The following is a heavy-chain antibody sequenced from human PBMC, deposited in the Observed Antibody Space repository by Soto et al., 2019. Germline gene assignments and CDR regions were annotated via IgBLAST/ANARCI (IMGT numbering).Heavy chain of an antibody. V-gene: IGHV3-23*01. CDR1: GFTFGTTD. J-gene: IGHJ5*02. Sequence: QLLQSGGGLVQPGGSLTLSCAASGFTFGTTDMSWVRQAPGEGLEWVATIDGSGGITYYADSVKGRFPISRDNSRNTAYLHMNSLSGDDTALYYCVKNSGWFNTWGQGAVVTVSS. CDR3: VKNSGWFNT. CDR2: IDGSGGIT. D-gene: IGHD3-10*01.